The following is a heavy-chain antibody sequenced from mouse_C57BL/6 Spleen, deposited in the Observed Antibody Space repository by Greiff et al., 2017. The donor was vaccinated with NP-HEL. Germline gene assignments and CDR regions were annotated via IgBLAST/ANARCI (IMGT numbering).Heavy chain of an antibody. V-gene: IGHV2-2*01. D-gene: IGHD2-5*01. CDR3: ARKDSNYVNYAMDY. CDR1: GFSLTSYG. Sequence: QVHVKQSGPGLVQPSQSLSITCTVSGFSLTSYGVHWVRQSPGKGLEWLGVIWSGGSTDYNAAFISRLSISKDNSKSQVFFKMNSLQADDTAIYYCARKDSNYVNYAMDYWGQGTSVTVSS. J-gene: IGHJ4*01. CDR2: IWSGGST.